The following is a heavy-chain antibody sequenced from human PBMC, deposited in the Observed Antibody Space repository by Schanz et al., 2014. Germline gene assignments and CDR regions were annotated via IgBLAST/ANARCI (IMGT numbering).Heavy chain of an antibody. J-gene: IGHJ6*02. CDR3: ARNYGGHSEESDRYGMDV. Sequence: QVQLVQSGAEVKKPGASVKVSCKASGYTFTRYYIHWVRQAPGQGLEWMGIINPSGGSTTYAQKCQGRVNMTSDTSTSTVYMELRSLRSEDTAVYYCARNYGGHSEESDRYGMDVWGQGTTVTVSS. D-gene: IGHD4-17*01. CDR1: GYTFTRYY. V-gene: IGHV1-46*01. CDR2: INPSGGST.